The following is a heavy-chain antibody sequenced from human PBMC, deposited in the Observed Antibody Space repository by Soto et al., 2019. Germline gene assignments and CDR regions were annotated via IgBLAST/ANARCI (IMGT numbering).Heavy chain of an antibody. D-gene: IGHD3-16*01. V-gene: IGHV3-33*01. Sequence: QVQLVESGGGVVQPGRSLRLSCAASGFTFSNYGMHWVRQAPGKGLEWVAVIWYDGSNKYYADSVKGRFTISRDNSKNTLYLQMNSLRAEDTAVYYCARHLGNSRGEPGDYWGQGTLVTFSS. J-gene: IGHJ4*02. CDR2: IWYDGSNK. CDR1: GFTFSNYG. CDR3: ARHLGNSRGEPGDY.